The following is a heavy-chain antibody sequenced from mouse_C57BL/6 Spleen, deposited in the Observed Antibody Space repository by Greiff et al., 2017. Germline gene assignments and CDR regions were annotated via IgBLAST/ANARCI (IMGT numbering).Heavy chain of an antibody. Sequence: EVQRVESGGGLVQPGGSLKLSCAASGFTFSDYYMYWVRQTPEKRLEWVAYISNGGGSTYYPDTVKGRFTISRDNAKNTLYLQMSRLKSEDTAMYYCARERKRYEYDGDFAYWGQGTLVTVSA. D-gene: IGHD2-4*01. J-gene: IGHJ3*01. V-gene: IGHV5-12*01. CDR3: ARERKRYEYDGDFAY. CDR2: ISNGGGST. CDR1: GFTFSDYY.